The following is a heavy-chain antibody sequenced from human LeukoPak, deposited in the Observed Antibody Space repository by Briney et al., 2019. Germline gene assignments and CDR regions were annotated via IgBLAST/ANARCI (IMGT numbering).Heavy chain of an antibody. CDR2: IRYDGSNK. Sequence: PGGSLRLSCAASGFTFSSYGMHWVRQAPGKGLEWVAFIRYDGSNKYYADSVKGRFTISRDNSKNTLYLQMNSLRAEDTAVYYCARGSPYYYGSGSYYLDYWGQGTLVTVSS. J-gene: IGHJ4*02. CDR3: ARGSPYYYGSGSYYLDY. CDR1: GFTFSSYG. V-gene: IGHV3-30*02. D-gene: IGHD3-10*01.